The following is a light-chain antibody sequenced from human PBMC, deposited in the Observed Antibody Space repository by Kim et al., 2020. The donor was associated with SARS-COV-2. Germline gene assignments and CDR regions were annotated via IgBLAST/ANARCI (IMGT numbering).Light chain of an antibody. Sequence: GQSITISCNGNSSDVGGYNYVSWYQQHPGKAPKLMIYDVSNRPSGVSNRFSGSKSGNTASLTISGLQAEDEADYYCSSYTSSSTLVFGGGTQLTVL. J-gene: IGLJ2*01. CDR2: DVS. CDR3: SSYTSSSTLV. CDR1: SSDVGGYNY. V-gene: IGLV2-14*03.